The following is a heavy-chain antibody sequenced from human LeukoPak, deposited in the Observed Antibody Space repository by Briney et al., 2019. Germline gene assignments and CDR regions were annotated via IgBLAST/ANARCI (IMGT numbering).Heavy chain of an antibody. CDR3: ARVLGFCSSTSCSFHAFDI. CDR2: INPSGGST. CDR1: GYTFTGYY. Sequence: ASVKVSCKASGYTFTGYYMHWVRQAPGQGLEWMGIINPSGGSTSYAQKFQGRVTMTRDMSTSTVYMELSSLRSEDTAVYYCARVLGFCSSTSCSFHAFDIWGQGTMVTVSS. J-gene: IGHJ3*02. V-gene: IGHV1-46*01. D-gene: IGHD2-2*01.